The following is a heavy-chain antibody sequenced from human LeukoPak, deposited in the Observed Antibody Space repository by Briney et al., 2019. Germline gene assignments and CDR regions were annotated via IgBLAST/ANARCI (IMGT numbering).Heavy chain of an antibody. J-gene: IGHJ4*02. D-gene: IGHD3-22*01. Sequence: GGSLRLSCAASGFTFSNYGMHWVRQAPGKGLEWVAFIRYDGSNKYYADSVKGRFTISRDNSKNTLYLQMNSLRAEDTAVYYCAKDDKKGYDSSGYYAAPDYWGQGTLVTVSS. CDR3: AKDDKKGYDSSGYYAAPDY. CDR1: GFTFSNYG. CDR2: IRYDGSNK. V-gene: IGHV3-30*02.